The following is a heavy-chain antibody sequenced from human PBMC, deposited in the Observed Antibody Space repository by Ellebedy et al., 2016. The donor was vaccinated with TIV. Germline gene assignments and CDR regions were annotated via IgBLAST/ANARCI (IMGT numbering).Heavy chain of an antibody. J-gene: IGHJ4*02. V-gene: IGHV3-23*01. CDR2: FSVSGRST. Sequence: PGGSLRLSCAASGFTSTTSAFNRVLQAPGKGLEWVSAFSVSGRSTYYADSVKGRFTISRDNSKNMLYLQMNSLRAEDTSVYYCAKDMNSGRPYYLENWGQGTLVAVAS. CDR1: GFTSTTSA. D-gene: IGHD1-26*01. CDR3: AKDMNSGRPYYLEN.